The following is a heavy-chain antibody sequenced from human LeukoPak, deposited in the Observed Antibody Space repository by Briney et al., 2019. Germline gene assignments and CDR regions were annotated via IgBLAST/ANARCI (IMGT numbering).Heavy chain of an antibody. D-gene: IGHD2-15*01. V-gene: IGHV3-66*01. CDR1: GFTVSSNY. J-gene: IGHJ4*02. CDR2: IYSGGST. CDR3: ARSLGYCSGGSCEDY. Sequence: GGSLRLSCAASGFTVSSNYMSWLRQAPGKGLEWVSVIYSGGSTYYADSVKGRFTISRDNSKNTLYLQMNSLRAEDTAVYYCARSLGYCSGGSCEDYWGQGTLVTVSS.